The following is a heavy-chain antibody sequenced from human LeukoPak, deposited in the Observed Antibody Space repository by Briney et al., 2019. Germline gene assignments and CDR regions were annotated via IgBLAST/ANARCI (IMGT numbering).Heavy chain of an antibody. CDR3: ARDPGQLVQDYFDY. D-gene: IGHD6-6*01. CDR1: GFTFSSYG. CDR2: IWYDGSNK. J-gene: IGHJ4*02. V-gene: IGHV3-33*01. Sequence: PGRSLRLSCAASGFTFSSYGMRWVRQAPGKGLEWVAVIWYDGSNKYYADSVKGRFTISRDNSKNTLYLQMNSLRAEDTAVYYCARDPGQLVQDYFDYWGQGTLVTVSS.